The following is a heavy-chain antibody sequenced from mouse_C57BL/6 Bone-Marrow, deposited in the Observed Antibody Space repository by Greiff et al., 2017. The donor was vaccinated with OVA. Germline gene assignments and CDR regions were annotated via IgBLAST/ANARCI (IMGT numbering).Heavy chain of an antibody. CDR3: TRGYSNYDAKGY. V-gene: IGHV1-15*01. D-gene: IGHD2-5*01. CDR1: GYTFTDYE. J-gene: IGHJ4*01. Sequence: QVQLQQSGAELVRPGASVTLSCKASGYTFTDYEMHWVKQTPVHGLEWIGAIDPETGGTAYNQKFKGKAILTVDKSSSTAYMELRSLTSEDSAVYYCTRGYSNYDAKGYGGQGTSVTVSS. CDR2: IDPETGGT.